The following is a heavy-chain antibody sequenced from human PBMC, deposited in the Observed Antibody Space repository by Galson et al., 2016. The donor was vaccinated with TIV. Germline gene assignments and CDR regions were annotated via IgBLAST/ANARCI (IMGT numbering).Heavy chain of an antibody. Sequence: SLRLSCAASGFTLGSYDMHWVRQAPGKALEWVALMSYDRDTNYADSVKGRVTVSRDNSKNTLYLQMNSLRLDDTAVYYCARGYETYAFDFWGPGTMVAVSS. D-gene: IGHD1-1*01. CDR3: ARGYETYAFDF. V-gene: IGHV3-30-3*01. CDR2: MSYDRDTN. CDR1: GFTLGSYD. J-gene: IGHJ3*01.